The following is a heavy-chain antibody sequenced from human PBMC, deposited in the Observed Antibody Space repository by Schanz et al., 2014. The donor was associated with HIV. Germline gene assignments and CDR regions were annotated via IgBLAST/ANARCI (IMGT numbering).Heavy chain of an antibody. J-gene: IGHJ4*02. D-gene: IGHD4-17*01. V-gene: IGHV3-7*03. Sequence: VQLVESGGGVVQPGRSLRLSCAASGFTFSRYWMSWVRQAPGKGLEWVANIKQDGSEKHYVASVKGRFTISRDNAKNSLYLQMNSLRAEDTAVYYCAREWATVTTLGDWGQGTLVTVSS. CDR2: IKQDGSEK. CDR1: GFTFSRYW. CDR3: AREWATVTTLGD.